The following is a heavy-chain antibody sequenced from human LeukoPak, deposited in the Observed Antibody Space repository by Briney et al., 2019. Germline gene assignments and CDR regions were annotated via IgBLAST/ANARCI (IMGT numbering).Heavy chain of an antibody. D-gene: IGHD6-19*01. J-gene: IGHJ4*02. V-gene: IGHV4-39*01. CDR3: ATTYSSGWFYYFDY. CDR2: IYYSGST. Sequence: PSETLSLTCTVSGGSISSSSYYWGWIRQPPGKGLEWIGSIYYSGSTYYNPSLKSRVTISVDMSKNQFSLKLSSVTAADTAVYYCATTYSSGWFYYFDYWGQGTLVTVSS. CDR1: GGSISSSSYY.